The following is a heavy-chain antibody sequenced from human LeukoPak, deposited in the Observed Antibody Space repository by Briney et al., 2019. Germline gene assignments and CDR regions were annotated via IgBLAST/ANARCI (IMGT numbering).Heavy chain of an antibody. V-gene: IGHV3-30*18. J-gene: IGHJ3*02. Sequence: GGSLRLSCAASGFSFSSYGMHRVRQAPGKGLEWVAVISYDGSNKYYADSVKGRFTSARDNSKNTLYLQMNSLRAEDTAVYYCAKGPAQYCSGGSCYSHAFDIWGQGTMVAVSS. D-gene: IGHD2-15*01. CDR3: AKGPAQYCSGGSCYSHAFDI. CDR2: ISYDGSNK. CDR1: GFSFSSYG.